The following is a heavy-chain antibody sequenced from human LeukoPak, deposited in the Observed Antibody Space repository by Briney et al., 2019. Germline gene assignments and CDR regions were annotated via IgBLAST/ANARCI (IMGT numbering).Heavy chain of an antibody. J-gene: IGHJ4*02. CDR3: AKEIWDQPSGLFDY. Sequence: PGGSLRLSCAASGFTFSSYGMHWVRQAPGKGLEWVAFIRYDGSNKYYADSVKGRFTISRDNSKNTLYLQMNSLRAEDTAVYYCAKEIWDQPSGLFDYWGQGTLVTVSS. V-gene: IGHV3-30*02. CDR2: IRYDGSNK. D-gene: IGHD2-15*01. CDR1: GFTFSSYG.